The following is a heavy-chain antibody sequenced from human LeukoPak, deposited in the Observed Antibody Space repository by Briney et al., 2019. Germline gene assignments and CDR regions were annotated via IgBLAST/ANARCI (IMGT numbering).Heavy chain of an antibody. Sequence: PSETLSLTCAVYGGSFSGYYWSWIRQPPGKGLEWVSSISSSSSYIYYADSVKGRFTISRDNAKNSLYLQMNSLRAEDTAVYYCARDHACGGDCYGQGTLVTVSS. CDR1: GGSFSGYY. CDR2: ISSSSSYI. J-gene: IGHJ4*02. CDR3: ARDHACGGDC. V-gene: IGHV3-21*01. D-gene: IGHD2-21*01.